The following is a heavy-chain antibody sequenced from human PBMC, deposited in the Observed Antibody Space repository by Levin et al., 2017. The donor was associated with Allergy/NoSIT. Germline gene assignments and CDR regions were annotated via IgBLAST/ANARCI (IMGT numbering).Heavy chain of an antibody. Sequence: GESLKISCAASGFTFSSYWMSWVRQAPGKGLEWVANIKQDGSEKYYVDSVKGRFTISRDNAKNSLYLQMNSLRAEDTAVYYCARGGYGDYDAFDIWGQGTMVTVSS. J-gene: IGHJ3*02. V-gene: IGHV3-7*01. CDR3: ARGGYGDYDAFDI. CDR2: IKQDGSEK. D-gene: IGHD4-17*01. CDR1: GFTFSSYW.